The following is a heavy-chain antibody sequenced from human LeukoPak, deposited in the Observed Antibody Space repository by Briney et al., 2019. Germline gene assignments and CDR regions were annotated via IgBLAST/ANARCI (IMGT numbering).Heavy chain of an antibody. CDR3: ARVTTVTTTLDY. D-gene: IGHD4-17*01. Sequence: ASVKVSCKASGGTFSSYAISWVRQAPGQGLEWMGGIIPIFGIANYAQKFQGRVTITADESTSTAYMELSSLRSEDTAVYYCARVTTVTTTLDYWGQGTLVTVSS. J-gene: IGHJ4*02. V-gene: IGHV1-69*13. CDR2: IIPIFGIA. CDR1: GGTFSSYA.